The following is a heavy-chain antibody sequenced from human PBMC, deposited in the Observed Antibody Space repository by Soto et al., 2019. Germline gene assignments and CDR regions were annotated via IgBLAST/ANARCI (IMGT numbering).Heavy chain of an antibody. CDR1: GFTFSDYY. Sequence: PGGSLRLSCAASGFTFSDYYMSWIRQAPGKGLEWVSAISGSGGSTYYADSVKGRFTISRDNSKNTLYLQMNSLRAEDTAVYYCAKGHSTGRVLRFLEWLFPFDYWGQGTLVTVSS. J-gene: IGHJ4*02. V-gene: IGHV3-23*01. CDR2: ISGSGGST. D-gene: IGHD3-3*01. CDR3: AKGHSTGRVLRFLEWLFPFDY.